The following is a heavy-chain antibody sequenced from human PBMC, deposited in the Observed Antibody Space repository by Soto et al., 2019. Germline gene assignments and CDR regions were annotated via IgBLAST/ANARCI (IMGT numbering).Heavy chain of an antibody. CDR1: DFIFSDYY. D-gene: IGHD1-20*01. J-gene: IGHJ2*01. V-gene: IGHV3-72*01. CDR2: TRNKDNSYTT. CDR3: VRNNGLNRYFDL. Sequence: EVEVVESGGGLVQPGGSLRLSCAATDFIFSDYYMDWVRQAPGKGLEWVGRTRNKDNSYTTEYAASVKGRFTISRDDSKNSLYLQMNSLTTEDTAIYYCVRNNGLNRYFDLWGRGTLVTVSS.